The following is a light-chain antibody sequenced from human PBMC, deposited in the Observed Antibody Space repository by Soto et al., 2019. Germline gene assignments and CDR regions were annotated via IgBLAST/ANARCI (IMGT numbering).Light chain of an antibody. J-gene: IGLJ3*02. Sequence: QYALTQPPSVSGSPGQSVTISCTGTSSDIGAYNYVSWYQQHPGKAPKLMIYEFSKRPSGVPDRFSGSKSGNTASLTVSGLQAEDESDYYCSSYAGSNTWVFGGGTKLTVL. CDR2: EFS. V-gene: IGLV2-8*01. CDR3: SSYAGSNTWV. CDR1: SSDIGAYNY.